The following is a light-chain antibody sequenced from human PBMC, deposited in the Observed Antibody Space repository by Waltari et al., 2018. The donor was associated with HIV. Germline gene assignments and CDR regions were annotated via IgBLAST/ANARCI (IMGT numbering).Light chain of an antibody. J-gene: IGLJ3*02. Sequence: QSALTQPASVSGSPGQSITISCTGTRRDVGGSTLVLWYQQHSGKGPKLIIYDVSNRPSGVSNRFSGSKSGNTASLTISGLQAEDEADYYCCSYTSTSSFVMFGGGTKLTVV. V-gene: IGLV2-14*01. CDR1: RRDVGGSTL. CDR3: CSYTSTSSFVM. CDR2: DVS.